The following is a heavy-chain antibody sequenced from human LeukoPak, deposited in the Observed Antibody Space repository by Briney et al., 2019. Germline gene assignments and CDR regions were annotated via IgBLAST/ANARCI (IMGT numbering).Heavy chain of an antibody. J-gene: IGHJ4*02. CDR2: IYHSGST. D-gene: IGHD4-11*01. Sequence: PSETLSLTCTVSDLTISDGYHWGWIRQPPGKGLEWIGSIYHSGSTYYKPSLKSRVTISVDTSKNQFSLTLTSVTAADTAVYYCARDLYSYYGSFDYWGQGTLVAVSS. CDR3: ARDLYSYYGSFDY. V-gene: IGHV4-38-2*02. CDR1: DLTISDGYH.